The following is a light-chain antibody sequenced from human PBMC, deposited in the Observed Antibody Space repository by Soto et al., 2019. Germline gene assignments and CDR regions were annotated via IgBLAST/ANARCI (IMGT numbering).Light chain of an antibody. CDR3: QHFNSWPLL. CDR1: QNVNNR. CDR2: GAS. J-gene: IGKJ1*01. V-gene: IGKV3-15*01. Sequence: EIVMMQSPAMLSVSTGERATLSCRASQNVNNRLAWYQQKAGQPPRLLIYGASTRATGIPARFSGSGSGTEFTLTISSLQSEDFAVYYCQHFNSWPLLFGQGTKV.